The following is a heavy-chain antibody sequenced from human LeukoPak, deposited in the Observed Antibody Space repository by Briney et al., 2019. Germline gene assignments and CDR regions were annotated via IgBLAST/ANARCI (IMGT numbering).Heavy chain of an antibody. V-gene: IGHV3-9*01. CDR2: ISWNSGSI. D-gene: IGHD1-26*01. CDR3: AKDMGIGLYLGATDNDAFDI. Sequence: GGCLRLSCADSGFTFYDYAMHWVREAPGKGGEWVSGISWNSGSIDYADTVKGRFTISRDNAKNSLYLQMNSLRAEDTALYYCAKDMGIGLYLGATDNDAFDIWGQGTMVTVSS. J-gene: IGHJ3*02. CDR1: GFTFYDYA.